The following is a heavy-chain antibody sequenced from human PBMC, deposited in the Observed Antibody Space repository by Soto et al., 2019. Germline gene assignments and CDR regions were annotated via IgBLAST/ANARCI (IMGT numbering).Heavy chain of an antibody. V-gene: IGHV4-61*01. Sequence: LSLTCSVSGGSVSNKTYYWSWIRQPPGKRLEWIGYVYYSGTTNYNPSLKSRVTISVDLSKNQFSLRLSSVTTADTALYYYAQNKDLHNKLRSRYFFDHWGQGTLVTVSS. CDR1: GGSVSNKTYY. J-gene: IGHJ4*02. CDR3: AQNKDLHNKLRSRYFFDH. D-gene: IGHD4-17*01. CDR2: VYYSGTT.